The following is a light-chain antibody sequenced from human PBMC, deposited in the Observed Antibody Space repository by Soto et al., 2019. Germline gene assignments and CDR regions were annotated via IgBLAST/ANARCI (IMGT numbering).Light chain of an antibody. CDR1: HSVDSN. CDR2: GAS. J-gene: IGKJ4*01. CDR3: QQYDKWPLT. V-gene: IGKV3D-15*01. Sequence: EIEMTQSPATLSVSPGEGATLSCRASHSVDSNLAWYQQKPGQAPRLLIYGASTRPTGIPARFSGSGSGADFPLTISSLQSEDFAVYYCQQYDKWPLTFGGGTKVEIK.